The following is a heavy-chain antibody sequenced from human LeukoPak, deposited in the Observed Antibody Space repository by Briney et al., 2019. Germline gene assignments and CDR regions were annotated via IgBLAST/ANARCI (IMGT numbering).Heavy chain of an antibody. Sequence: GGSLRLSCAASGFTFGSYAMIWVRQAPGKGLEWVSGISGSGATTYYADFVKGRFTISRDKSKNTVYLQMNSLRAEDTAVYYCARDAVYGSGSFLAFDIWGQGTMVTVSS. J-gene: IGHJ3*02. CDR1: GFTFGSYA. V-gene: IGHV3-23*01. D-gene: IGHD3-10*01. CDR3: ARDAVYGSGSFLAFDI. CDR2: ISGSGATT.